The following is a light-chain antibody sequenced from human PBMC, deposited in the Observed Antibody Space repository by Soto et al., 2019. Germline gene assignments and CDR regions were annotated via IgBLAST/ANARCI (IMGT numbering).Light chain of an antibody. Sequence: EIVLTQSPGTLSLSPGERATLYCRASQSVGSSNLAWYQQKPGQAPRLLIYGSSTRATGIPDRFSGSGSGTDFTLTISRLEPEDFAVYYCQQYGSSPPLTFGGGTKVEIK. V-gene: IGKV3-20*01. CDR2: GSS. J-gene: IGKJ4*01. CDR3: QQYGSSPPLT. CDR1: QSVGSSN.